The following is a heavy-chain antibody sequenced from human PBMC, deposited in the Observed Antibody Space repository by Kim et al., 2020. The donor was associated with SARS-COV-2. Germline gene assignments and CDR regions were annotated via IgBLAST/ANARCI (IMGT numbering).Heavy chain of an antibody. V-gene: IGHV4-4*02. CDR3: ARVQRITIFGVVIESYGMDV. CDR2: IYHSGST. D-gene: IGHD3-3*01. CDR1: GGSISSSNW. Sequence: SETLSLTCAVSGGSISSSNWWSWVRQPPGKGLEWIGEIYHSGSTNYNPSLKSRVTISVDKSKNQLFLKLSSVTAADTAVYYCARVQRITIFGVVIESYGMDVWGQGTTVTVSS. J-gene: IGHJ6*02.